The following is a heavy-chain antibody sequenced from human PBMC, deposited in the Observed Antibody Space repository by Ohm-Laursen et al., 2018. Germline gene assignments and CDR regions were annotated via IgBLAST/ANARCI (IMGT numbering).Heavy chain of an antibody. J-gene: IGHJ4*02. Sequence: SQTLSLTCSVSGGSISSGDYYWSWIRQPPGKGLEWIGYISYSGSTYYNPSLRSLVTISLDTSKNQFSLSLTSVMAADTAIYFCAGGYQLPYYWGQGSLVTVSS. CDR3: AGGYQLPYY. CDR2: ISYSGST. V-gene: IGHV4-31*01. D-gene: IGHD2-2*01. CDR1: GGSISSGDYY.